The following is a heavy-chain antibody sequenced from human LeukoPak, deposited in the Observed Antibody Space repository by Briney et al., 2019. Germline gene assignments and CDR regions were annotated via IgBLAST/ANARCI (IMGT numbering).Heavy chain of an antibody. D-gene: IGHD2-15*01. J-gene: IGHJ6*03. CDR1: GFTFSSYG. CDR3: AKNVERGAYCSGGSCYPYYYYYMDV. V-gene: IGHV3-23*01. CDR2: ISGSGGST. Sequence: GGSLRLSCAASGFTFSSYGMSWVRQAPGKGLEWVSAISGSGGSTYYADSVKGRFTISRENSKNTLYLQMNSLRAEDTAVYYCAKNVERGAYCSGGSCYPYYYYYMDVWGKGTTVTISS.